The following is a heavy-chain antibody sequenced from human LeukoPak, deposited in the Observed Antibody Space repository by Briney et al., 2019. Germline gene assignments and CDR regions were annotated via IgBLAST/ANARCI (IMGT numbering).Heavy chain of an antibody. Sequence: GGSLRLSCAASGFTFSSYAMSWVRQAPGKGLEWVGRIKSKTDGGTTDYAAPVKGRFTISRDDSKNTLYLQMNSLKTEDTAVYYCTTIQDRWFGVGFDYWGQGTLVTVSS. J-gene: IGHJ4*02. CDR2: IKSKTDGGTT. D-gene: IGHD3-10*01. V-gene: IGHV3-15*01. CDR3: TTIQDRWFGVGFDY. CDR1: GFTFSSYA.